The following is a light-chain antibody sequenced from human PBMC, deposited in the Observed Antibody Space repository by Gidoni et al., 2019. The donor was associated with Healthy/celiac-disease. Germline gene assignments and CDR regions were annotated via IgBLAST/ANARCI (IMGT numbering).Light chain of an antibody. CDR3: QQRSNWSLT. V-gene: IGKV3-11*01. Sequence: EIVLTQSPATLSLSPGERATLSCRASQSVSSYLAWYQQKPGQAPRLLIYDASNRATGIPARFSGSGSGTDFTLTISSLEPEDFAVYYCQQRSNWSLTFGEXTKVEIK. J-gene: IGKJ4*01. CDR1: QSVSSY. CDR2: DAS.